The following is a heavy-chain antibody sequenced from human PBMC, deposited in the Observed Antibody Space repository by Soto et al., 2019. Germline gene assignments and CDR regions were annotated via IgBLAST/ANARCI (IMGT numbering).Heavy chain of an antibody. J-gene: IGHJ3*02. CDR3: ASASGPDAFEI. D-gene: IGHD2-15*01. CDR2: IGASXDP. V-gene: IGHV3-13*05. CDR1: VFTFSSSD. Sequence: GGSLRLACADSVFTFSSSDVRWVRQATGNGQEWVSAIGASXDPYDPCSLKGRVTISRENAKNSLYLPMNSLRAGDTTVYYCASASGPDAFEIGRQGTMVTVSS.